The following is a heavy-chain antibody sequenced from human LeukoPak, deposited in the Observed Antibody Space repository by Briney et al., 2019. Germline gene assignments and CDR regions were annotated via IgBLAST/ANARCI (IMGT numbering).Heavy chain of an antibody. CDR2: ISSSSSYI. V-gene: IGHV3-21*04. CDR1: GFTFSSYS. Sequence: GGSLRLSCAASGFTFSSYSMNWVRQAPGKGLEWVSSISSSSSYIYYADSVKGRFTISRDNAKNSLSLQVSSLRAEDTALYYCARSGYSSGWYRGPFDYWGQGTLVTVSS. J-gene: IGHJ4*02. D-gene: IGHD6-19*01. CDR3: ARSGYSSGWYRGPFDY.